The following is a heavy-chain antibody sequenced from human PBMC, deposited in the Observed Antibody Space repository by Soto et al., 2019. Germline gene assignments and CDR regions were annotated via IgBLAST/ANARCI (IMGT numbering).Heavy chain of an antibody. CDR3: NTDDHGSYHPLDFDY. J-gene: IGHJ4*02. Sequence: GGSLRLSCAASGSTFSNAWMSWVRQAPGKGLEWVGRIKSKTDGGTTDYAAPVKGRFTISRDDSKNTLYLQMNSLKTEDTAVYYCNTDDHGSYHPLDFDYWGQGTLVTVSS. CDR2: IKSKTDGGTT. D-gene: IGHD1-26*01. CDR1: GSTFSNAW. V-gene: IGHV3-15*01.